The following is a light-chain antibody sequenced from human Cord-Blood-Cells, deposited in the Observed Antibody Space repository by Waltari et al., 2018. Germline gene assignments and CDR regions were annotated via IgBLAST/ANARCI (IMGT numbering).Light chain of an antibody. Sequence: QSALTQPASVSGSPGQSIPISCTATSSDVGSYNLVSWYQQHPGKAPKLMIYEGSKRPSGVSNRFSGSKSGNTASLTISGLQAEDEADYYCCSYAGSSTYVFGTGTKVTVL. J-gene: IGLJ1*01. CDR2: EGS. CDR3: CSYAGSSTYV. CDR1: SSDVGSYNL. V-gene: IGLV2-23*01.